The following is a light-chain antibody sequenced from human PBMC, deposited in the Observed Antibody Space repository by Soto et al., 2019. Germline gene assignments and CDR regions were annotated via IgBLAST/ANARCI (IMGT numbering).Light chain of an antibody. CDR2: GAS. J-gene: IGKJ5*01. CDR3: QQYGTPGT. V-gene: IGKV3-20*01. CDR1: QSVRSK. Sequence: EIVMTQSPGTLSVSPGERATLSCRASQSVRSKLAWYQQKPGQAPRLLIYGASSRATGIPDRFSGSGSGTDFTLTISRLEPEDFAVYYCQQYGTPGTFGQGTRLEIK.